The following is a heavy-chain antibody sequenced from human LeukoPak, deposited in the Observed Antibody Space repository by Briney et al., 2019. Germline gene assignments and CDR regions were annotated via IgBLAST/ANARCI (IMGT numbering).Heavy chain of an antibody. Sequence: GGSLRLSCAASGFTFSSYGMHWVRQAPGKGLEGVAFIRYDGSNKYYADSVKGRFTISRDNSKNTLYLQMNNLRAEDTAVYYCAKSVTTMVRGYFDYWGQGTLVTVSS. CDR1: GFTFSSYG. V-gene: IGHV3-30*02. CDR2: IRYDGSNK. J-gene: IGHJ4*02. D-gene: IGHD3-10*01. CDR3: AKSVTTMVRGYFDY.